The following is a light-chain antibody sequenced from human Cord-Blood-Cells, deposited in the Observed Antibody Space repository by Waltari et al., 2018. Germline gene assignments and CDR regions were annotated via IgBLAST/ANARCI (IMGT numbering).Light chain of an antibody. J-gene: IGKJ2*01. Sequence: DIQMPPSPSSLSASVGDRVTITCQASQDISNYLNWYQQKPGKAPKLLIYDASNLETGFPSRFSGSRYGTDFTLTISSLQPEDIATYYCQQYDNLPYTFGQGTKLEIK. CDR2: DAS. CDR1: QDISNY. CDR3: QQYDNLPYT. V-gene: IGKV1-33*01.